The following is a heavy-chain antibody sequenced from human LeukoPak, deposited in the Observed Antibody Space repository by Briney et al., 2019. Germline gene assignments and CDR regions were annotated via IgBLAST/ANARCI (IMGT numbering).Heavy chain of an antibody. CDR1: GGSISSSSYY. D-gene: IGHD3-16*01. CDR2: IYYSGST. CDR3: ATSARRGIGGAFDI. J-gene: IGHJ3*02. V-gene: IGHV4-39*01. Sequence: PSETLSLTCAVSGGSISSSSYYWGWIRQPPGKGLEWIGSIYYSGSTYYNPSLKSRVTISVDTSKNQFSLKLSSVTAADTAVYYCATSARRGIGGAFDIWGQGTMVTVSS.